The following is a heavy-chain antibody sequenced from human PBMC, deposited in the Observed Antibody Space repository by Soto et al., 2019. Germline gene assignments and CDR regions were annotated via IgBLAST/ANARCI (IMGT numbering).Heavy chain of an antibody. D-gene: IGHD6-13*01. J-gene: IGHJ6*02. CDR1: GGTFSSYT. CDR2: IIPILGIA. Sequence: SVKVSCKASGGTFSSYTISWVRQAPGQGLEWMGRIIPILGIANYAQKFQGRVTITADKSTSTAYMELSSLRSEDTAVYYCARDSPIAATHYYGMDVWGQGTTVTVSS. V-gene: IGHV1-69*04. CDR3: ARDSPIAATHYYGMDV.